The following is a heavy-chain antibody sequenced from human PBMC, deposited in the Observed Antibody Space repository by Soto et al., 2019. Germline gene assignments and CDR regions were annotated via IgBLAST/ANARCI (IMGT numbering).Heavy chain of an antibody. D-gene: IGHD2-2*01. CDR2: TYHTGRT. Sequence: QVQLQESGPGLVKPSQTLSLTCTVSGGSISVGVYYWNWIRQLPGKGPEWIGYTYHTGRTYYTPSLESRVTISVDPSKNQYSLRLSSVTAADTAVYYCARIGNPDASLYFDYWGQGTLVTVSS. V-gene: IGHV4-31*03. CDR1: GGSISVGVYY. CDR3: ARIGNPDASLYFDY. J-gene: IGHJ4*02.